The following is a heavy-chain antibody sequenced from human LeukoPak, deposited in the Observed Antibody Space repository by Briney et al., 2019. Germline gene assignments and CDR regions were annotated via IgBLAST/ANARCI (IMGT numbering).Heavy chain of an antibody. Sequence: GGSLRLSCAASGFTFSSYWMHWVRQVPGKGLVWVSRINSDGSSTTYADSVKGRFTISRDNAKTTLYLQMNSLRVEDTAVYYCVREPQAEYYFDYWGQGTLVTVSS. CDR3: VREPQAEYYFDY. V-gene: IGHV3-74*01. CDR1: GFTFSSYW. D-gene: IGHD1-14*01. J-gene: IGHJ4*02. CDR2: INSDGSST.